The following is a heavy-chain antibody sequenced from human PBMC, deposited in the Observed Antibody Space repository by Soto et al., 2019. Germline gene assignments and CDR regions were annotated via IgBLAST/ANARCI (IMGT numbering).Heavy chain of an antibody. CDR2: IWYDGSNK. D-gene: IGHD6-13*01. J-gene: IGHJ6*02. Sequence: GGSLRLSCAASGFTFSSYGMHWVRQAPGKGLEWVAVIWYDGSNKYYADSVKGRFTISRDNSKNTLYLQMNSLRAEDTAVYYCARDPDVPSSSWYFHGGIDGWGQGTSVTGSS. CDR1: GFTFSSYG. CDR3: ARDPDVPSSSWYFHGGIDG. V-gene: IGHV3-33*01.